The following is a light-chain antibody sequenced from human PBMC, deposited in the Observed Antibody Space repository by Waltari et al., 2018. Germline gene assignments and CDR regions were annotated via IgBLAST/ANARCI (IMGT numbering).Light chain of an antibody. V-gene: IGLV3-9*01. CDR3: QVWDSTTVI. CDR1: DIGFKN. CDR2: KDS. J-gene: IGLJ2*01. Sequence: YEMIQPLSVSVALGQTASITWGGSDIGFKNVHGYQQKPGQAPVVVIFKDSNRPAGIPERFYGSNSGNTATLTITRVQAGDEADYYCQVWDSTTVIFGGGTKLTVL.